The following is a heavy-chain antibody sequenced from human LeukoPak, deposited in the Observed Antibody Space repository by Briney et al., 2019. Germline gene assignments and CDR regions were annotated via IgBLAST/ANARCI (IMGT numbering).Heavy chain of an antibody. CDR1: GGSLSGYY. Sequence: KTSETLSLTCAVYGGSLSGYYWSWIRQPPGKGLEWIGEINHNGSTNYNPSLKSRVTISVDTSKNQFSLKLSSVTAADTAVYYCARGRWVTMVRGASQAGRHWFDPWGQGTLVTVSS. CDR3: ARGRWVTMVRGASQAGRHWFDP. CDR2: INHNGST. V-gene: IGHV4-34*01. D-gene: IGHD3-10*01. J-gene: IGHJ5*02.